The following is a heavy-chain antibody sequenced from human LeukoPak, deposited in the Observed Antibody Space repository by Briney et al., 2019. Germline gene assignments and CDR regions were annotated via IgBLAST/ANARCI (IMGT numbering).Heavy chain of an antibody. Sequence: GRCLRLSWAASGFTFSSDGMHWVRQAPGKGMEWVAVISYDGSNKYYVDSVKGRFTISRDNSKNTPYLQMNSLRAEDTAVYYCAKVVGGYRYSYGAVDIWGQGTMVTVSS. V-gene: IGHV3-30*18. CDR1: GFTFSSDG. J-gene: IGHJ3*02. D-gene: IGHD5-18*01. CDR3: AKVVGGYRYSYGAVDI. CDR2: ISYDGSNK.